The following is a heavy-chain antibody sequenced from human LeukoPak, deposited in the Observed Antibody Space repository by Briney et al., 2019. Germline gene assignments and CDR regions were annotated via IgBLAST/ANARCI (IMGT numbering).Heavy chain of an antibody. CDR3: ARGYGDFRVEGQYFHS. CDR1: GGSISSGTYY. J-gene: IGHJ4*02. V-gene: IGHV4-39*01. D-gene: IGHD4-17*01. CDR2: FYNSGST. Sequence: SETLSLTCTVSGGSISSGTYYWGWIRQPPGKGLEWIGSFYNSGSTYYNPSLKSRVIIAVETSKNQFSLKLSSVTAADTAVYYCARGYGDFRVEGQYFHSWGQGTLVTVSS.